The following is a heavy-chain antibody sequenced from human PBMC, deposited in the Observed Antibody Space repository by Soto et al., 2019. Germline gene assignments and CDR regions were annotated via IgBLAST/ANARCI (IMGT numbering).Heavy chain of an antibody. D-gene: IGHD2-2*02. Sequence: PSETLSLTCTVSGGSISSGPYSWSWIRQPPGKGLEWLGYIYYSGKTDYNPSLRSRVTISVDRSNNQFSLILTSVTAADSAVYFCARGCSSASCYTGFDTWGQGTLVTVSS. CDR3: ARGCSSASCYTGFDT. CDR2: IYYSGKT. CDR1: GGSISSGPYS. J-gene: IGHJ5*02. V-gene: IGHV4-30-2*01.